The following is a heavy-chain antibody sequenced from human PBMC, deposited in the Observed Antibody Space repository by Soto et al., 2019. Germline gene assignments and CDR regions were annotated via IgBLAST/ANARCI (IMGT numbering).Heavy chain of an antibody. D-gene: IGHD2-21*01. V-gene: IGHV3-74*03. Sequence: GGSLRLSCAASGLTFRTYWVIWVRHAPGKGLVWVSRVYNDGDSTLHAASVTGRFTISRDNAKNTVYLQMSDLRVEDTAMYYCARDLSLLKCYLFRRDYYHGMDVSRQGATVT. CDR3: ARDLSLLKCYLFRRDYYHGMDV. CDR2: VYNDGDST. J-gene: IGHJ6*02. CDR1: GLTFRTYW.